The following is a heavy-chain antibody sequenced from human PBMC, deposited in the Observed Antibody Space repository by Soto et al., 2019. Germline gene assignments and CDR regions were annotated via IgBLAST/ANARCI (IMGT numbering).Heavy chain of an antibody. J-gene: IGHJ5*02. CDR2: INPDNGNT. Sequence: ASVKVSCKASGYTFTRYTMNWVRQAPGQRLEWMGWINPDNGNTKSSQKFQDRVIITRDTSASTAYMDLSSLRSEDTAVYYSARGIATCQLDPSDRGTLVRVSS. CDR1: GYTFTRYT. D-gene: IGHD2-15*01. V-gene: IGHV1-3*01. CDR3: ARGIATCQLDP.